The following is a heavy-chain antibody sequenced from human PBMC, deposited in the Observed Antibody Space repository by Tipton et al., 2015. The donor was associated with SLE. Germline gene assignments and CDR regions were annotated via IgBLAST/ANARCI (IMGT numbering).Heavy chain of an antibody. D-gene: IGHD6-19*01. CDR1: GDSISSSGYY. CDR3: ARRSLLAVPK. Sequence: TLSLTCTVSGDSISSSGYYWVWIRQPPGKGLEWVGSIYDNGNTYYNPSLKSRATISATPSKNLFSLKLSSVTAADMAVYYCARRSLLAVPKGGQGTLVTVSS. V-gene: IGHV4-39*02. J-gene: IGHJ4*02. CDR2: IYDNGNT.